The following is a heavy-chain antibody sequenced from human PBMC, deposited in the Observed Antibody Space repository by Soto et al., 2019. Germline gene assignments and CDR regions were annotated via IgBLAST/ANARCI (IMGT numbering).Heavy chain of an antibody. CDR1: GYTFTSYG. CDR2: ISAYHGNT. J-gene: IGHJ5*02. V-gene: IGHV1-18*01. Sequence: QVQLVQSGAEVKKPGASVKVSCKASGYTFTSYGISWVRQAPGQGLEWMGWISAYHGNTNYARKLQGRVTMTPDTSTSTAYRERRSLRSDDTAVYDCAREREVNWVDPWGQGTLVTVSS. CDR3: AREREVNWVDP.